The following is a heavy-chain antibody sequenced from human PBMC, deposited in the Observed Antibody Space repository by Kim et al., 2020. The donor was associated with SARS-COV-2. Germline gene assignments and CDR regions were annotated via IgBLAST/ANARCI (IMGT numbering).Heavy chain of an antibody. Sequence: SETLSLTCTVSGGSISSSSYYWGWIRQPPGKGLEWIGSIYYSGSTYYNPSLKSRVTISVDTSKNQFSLKLSSVTAADTAVYYCARLGSGLMIFDYWGQGTLVTVSS. CDR3: ARLGSGLMIFDY. D-gene: IGHD3-10*01. J-gene: IGHJ4*02. CDR2: IYYSGST. CDR1: GGSISSSSYY. V-gene: IGHV4-39*01.